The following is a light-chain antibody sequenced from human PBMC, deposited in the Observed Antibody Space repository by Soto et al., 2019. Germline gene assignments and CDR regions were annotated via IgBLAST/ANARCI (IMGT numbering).Light chain of an antibody. CDR3: SSYGGGDTFHVI. V-gene: IGLV2-8*01. CDR2: DVS. CDR1: SSDVGAYNY. Sequence: QSVLTQPPSASGSPGQSVTISFTGTSSDVGAYNYVSWYQQYTGKAPKLMIYDVSKRPSGVPDRFSGSKSGNTASLTVSGLRADDEAVYYCSSYGGGDTFHVIFGGGTKVTVL. J-gene: IGLJ2*01.